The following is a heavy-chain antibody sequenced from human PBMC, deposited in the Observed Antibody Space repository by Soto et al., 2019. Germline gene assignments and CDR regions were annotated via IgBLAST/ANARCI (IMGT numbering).Heavy chain of an antibody. J-gene: IGHJ4*02. Sequence: GGSLRLSCAASGFTFSSYGMHWVRQAPGKGLEWVAVIWYDGSNKYYAESVKGRFTISRDNSKNTLYLQMNSLRAEDTAVYYCARDYDSSGYPRYYFDYWGQGT. CDR1: GFTFSSYG. D-gene: IGHD3-22*01. CDR2: IWYDGSNK. V-gene: IGHV3-33*01. CDR3: ARDYDSSGYPRYYFDY.